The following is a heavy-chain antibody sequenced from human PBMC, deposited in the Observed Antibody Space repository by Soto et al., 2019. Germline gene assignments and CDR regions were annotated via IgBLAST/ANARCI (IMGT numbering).Heavy chain of an antibody. Sequence: SETLSLTCNVSGGPIKTGDYYWNWIRQPPGKGLEWIGYVFYSGATNYSPSLKSRAAIPMDTSKNQFSLSLTSVTAADTAVYYCARAGFSYGHLLFWGQGIRVTVSS. CDR2: VFYSGAT. J-gene: IGHJ4*02. V-gene: IGHV4-30-4*01. CDR1: GGPIKTGDYY. CDR3: ARAGFSYGHLLF. D-gene: IGHD3-10*01.